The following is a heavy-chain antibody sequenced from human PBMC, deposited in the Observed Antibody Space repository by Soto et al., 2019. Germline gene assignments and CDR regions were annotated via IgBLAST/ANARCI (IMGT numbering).Heavy chain of an antibody. D-gene: IGHD5-12*01. CDR3: ARGIQWRYGMDV. CDR1: GFAFDSHW. CDR2: INGDGSST. V-gene: IGHV3-74*01. J-gene: IGHJ6*02. Sequence: EVQLVESGGGLVQPGGSLRLSCAAAGFAFDSHWMHWVRQAPGKGLVWVSRINGDGSSTFYADSMKGRFTISRDNARNTVYLQMNSLRAEDTAVYYCARGIQWRYGMDVWGQGTTVTVSS.